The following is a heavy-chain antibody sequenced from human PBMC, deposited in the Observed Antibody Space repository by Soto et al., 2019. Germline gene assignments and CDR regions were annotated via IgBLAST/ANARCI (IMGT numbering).Heavy chain of an antibody. CDR1: GFTFSSYG. CDR3: ARGGEGDCSGGSCYSYYYYGMDV. CDR2: ISYDGSNK. D-gene: IGHD2-15*01. Sequence: GGSLRLSCEASGFTFSSYGMHWVCQAPGKGLEWVAVISYDGSNKYYADSVKGRFTISRDNSKNTLYLQMNSLRAEDTAVYYCARGGEGDCSGGSCYSYYYYGMDVWGQGTTVTVSS. J-gene: IGHJ6*02. V-gene: IGHV3-30*03.